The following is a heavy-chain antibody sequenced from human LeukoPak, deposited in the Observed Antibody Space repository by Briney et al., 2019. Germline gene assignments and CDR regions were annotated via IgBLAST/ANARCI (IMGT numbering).Heavy chain of an antibody. J-gene: IGHJ4*02. D-gene: IGHD5-18*01. CDR2: ISMSSGYT. V-gene: IGHV1-18*01. Sequence: ASVKVSCKASGYTFTNFGVTWVRQAPGQGLEWMGWISMSSGYTVYAHKFQDRVIMTTDKSTRTAYMDLRSLTFDDTAVYFCARREYTYGPFDYWGQGTLVTVSS. CDR1: GYTFTNFG. CDR3: ARREYTYGPFDY.